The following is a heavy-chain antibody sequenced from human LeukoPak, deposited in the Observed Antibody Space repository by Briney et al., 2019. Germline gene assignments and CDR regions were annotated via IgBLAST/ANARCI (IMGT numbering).Heavy chain of an antibody. Sequence: GASVKVSCKASGYTFISYAMNWVRQAPGQGLEWMGGIIPIFGTANYAQKFQGRVTITADESTSTAYMELSSLRSEDTAVYYCASRPGYSYGYNYFDYWGQGTLVTVSS. CDR1: GYTFISYA. CDR2: IIPIFGTA. CDR3: ASRPGYSYGYNYFDY. J-gene: IGHJ4*02. D-gene: IGHD5-18*01. V-gene: IGHV1-69*13.